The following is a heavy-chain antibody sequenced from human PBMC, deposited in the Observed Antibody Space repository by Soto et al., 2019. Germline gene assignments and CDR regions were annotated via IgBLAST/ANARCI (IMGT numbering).Heavy chain of an antibody. CDR3: AKDRPFMVRGVTVDY. V-gene: IGHV3-23*01. J-gene: IGHJ4*02. Sequence: GGSLRLSCAASGFTFSNYAMAWVRQGPGKGLEWVSDISGSGGTTYYADSVKGRFTISRDNAKNTLWLQMNSLRADDTAVYYCAKDRPFMVRGVTVDYWGQGILVTVPS. CDR1: GFTFSNYA. CDR2: ISGSGGTT. D-gene: IGHD3-10*01.